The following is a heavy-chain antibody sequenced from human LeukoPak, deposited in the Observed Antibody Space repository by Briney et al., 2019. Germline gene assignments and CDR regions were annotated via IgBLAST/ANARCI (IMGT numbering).Heavy chain of an antibody. CDR3: ARDYYDILTGYYNFDY. Sequence: KVSCKASGGTFSSYAISWVRQAPGQGLEWMGRIIPILGIANYAQKFQGRVTITADKSTSTAYMELSSLRSDDTAAYYCARDYYDILTGYYNFDYWGQGTLVTNSS. CDR1: GGTFSSYA. CDR2: IIPILGIA. V-gene: IGHV1-69*04. J-gene: IGHJ4*02. D-gene: IGHD3-9*01.